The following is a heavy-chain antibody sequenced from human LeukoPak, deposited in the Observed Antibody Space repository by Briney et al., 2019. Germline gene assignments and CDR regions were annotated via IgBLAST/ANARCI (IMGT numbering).Heavy chain of an antibody. Sequence: GASVKVSCKASGGTFSSYAISWVRQVPGQGLEWMGGIIPIFGTANYAQKFQGRVTITTDESTSTAYMELSSLRSEDTAVYYCAAGAEVVPAAIPFDYWGQGTLVTVSS. CDR1: GGTFSSYA. D-gene: IGHD2-2*02. J-gene: IGHJ4*02. V-gene: IGHV1-69*05. CDR3: AAGAEVVPAAIPFDY. CDR2: IIPIFGTA.